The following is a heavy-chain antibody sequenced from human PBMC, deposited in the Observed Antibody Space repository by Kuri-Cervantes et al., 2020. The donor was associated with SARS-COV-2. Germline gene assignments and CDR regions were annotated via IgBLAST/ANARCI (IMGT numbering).Heavy chain of an antibody. CDR3: ARHSVDYGGNSGDFDY. Sequence: GGSLRLSCKGSGYSFTSYWIGWVRQMPGKGLEWMGIIYPGDSDTRYSPSFQGQVTISADKSISTAYLQWSSLKASDTAMYYCARHSVDYGGNSGDFDYWGQGTLVTVSS. CDR1: GYSFTSYW. D-gene: IGHD4-23*01. V-gene: IGHV5-51*01. J-gene: IGHJ4*02. CDR2: IYPGDSDT.